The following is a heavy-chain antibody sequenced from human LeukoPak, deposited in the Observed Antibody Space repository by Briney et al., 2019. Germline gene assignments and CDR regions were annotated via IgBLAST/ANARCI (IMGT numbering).Heavy chain of an antibody. CDR1: GFTFSSYA. J-gene: IGHJ4*02. CDR3: ARATNYWHTLIEF. CDR2: ISYDGSDK. D-gene: IGHD5-24*01. Sequence: GGSLRLSCAPSGFTFSSYAMHWVRQAPGKGLEWVAVISYDGSDKYYADSVKGRFTISRDNSKNTLDLQMNSLRPEDTAVYYCARATNYWHTLIEFWGQGTLVTVSS. V-gene: IGHV3-30*04.